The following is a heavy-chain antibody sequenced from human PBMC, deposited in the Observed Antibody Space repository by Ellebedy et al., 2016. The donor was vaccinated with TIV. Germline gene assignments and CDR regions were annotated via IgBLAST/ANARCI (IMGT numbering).Heavy chain of an antibody. CDR2: IYYSGST. CDR1: GGSISSYY. J-gene: IGHJ4*02. CDR3: ARGGAVTGFDY. D-gene: IGHD4-17*01. Sequence: MPSETLSLTCTVSGGSISSYYWSWIRQPPGKGLEWIGYIYYSGSTNYNPSLKSRVTISVDTSKNQFSLKLSSVTAADTAVYYCARGGAVTGFDYWGQGTLVTVSS. V-gene: IGHV4-59*12.